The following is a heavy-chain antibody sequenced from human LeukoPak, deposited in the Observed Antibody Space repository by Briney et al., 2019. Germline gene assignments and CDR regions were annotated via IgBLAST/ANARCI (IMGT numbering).Heavy chain of an antibody. D-gene: IGHD3-22*01. J-gene: IGHJ3*02. CDR3: ARDPYYYDSRGYYSTAFDI. CDR1: GFTFSSYW. Sequence: GGSLRLSCAASGFTFSSYWMSWVRQAPGKGLEWVAYIIQDGDERYYVGSVKGRFTISRDSAKNSLDLQMNSLRADDTAVYYCARDPYYYDSRGYYSTAFDIWGQGTKVTVSS. CDR2: IIQDGDER. V-gene: IGHV3-7*01.